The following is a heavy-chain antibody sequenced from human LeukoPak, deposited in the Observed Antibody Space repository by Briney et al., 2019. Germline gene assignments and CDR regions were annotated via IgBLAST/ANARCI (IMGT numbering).Heavy chain of an antibody. CDR3: ARARDGYNYEADY. J-gene: IGHJ4*02. D-gene: IGHD5-24*01. CDR2: IYYSGST. V-gene: IGHV4-59*01. Sequence: PSETLSLTCTVSSGSINSYYWSWIRQPPGKGLEWIGYIYYSGSTNYNPSLKSRVTISLDTSKNQFSLRLSSVTAADTAVYYCARARDGYNYEADYWGQGTLVTVSS. CDR1: SGSINSYY.